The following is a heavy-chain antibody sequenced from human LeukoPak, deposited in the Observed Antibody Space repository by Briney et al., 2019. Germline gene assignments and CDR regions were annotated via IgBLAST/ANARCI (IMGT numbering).Heavy chain of an antibody. J-gene: IGHJ5*02. V-gene: IGHV4-31*03. D-gene: IGHD3-16*01. CDR3: ARVKGAYNWFDL. Sequence: SETLSLTCTVPGGSISSGGYYWSWIRQHPGKGLEWIGYIYYSGSTYYNPSLKSRVTISVDTSKNQFSLKLSSVTAADTAVYYCARVKGAYNWFDLWGQGTLVTVSS. CDR1: GGSISSGGYY. CDR2: IYYSGST.